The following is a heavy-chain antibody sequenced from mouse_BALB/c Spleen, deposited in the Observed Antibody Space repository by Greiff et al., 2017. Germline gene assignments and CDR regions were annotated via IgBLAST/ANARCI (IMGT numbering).Heavy chain of an antibody. CDR3: AGGDWYFDV. CDR2: IDSANGNT. J-gene: IGHJ1*01. CDR1: GFNIKDTY. V-gene: IGHV14-3*02. Sequence: EVKLVESGAELVKPGASVKLSCTASGFNIKDTYMHWVKQRPEQGLEWIGRIDSANGNTKYDPKFQGKATITADTSSNTAYLQLSSLTSEDTAVYYCAGGDWYFDVWGAGTTVTVSS.